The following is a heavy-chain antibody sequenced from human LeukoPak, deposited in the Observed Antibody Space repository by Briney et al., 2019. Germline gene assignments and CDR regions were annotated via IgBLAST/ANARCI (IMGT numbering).Heavy chain of an antibody. CDR3: AKDWYDYIWGSYRVPFDY. V-gene: IGHV3-23*01. Sequence: GGSLRLSCAASGFTFSSYAMSWVRQAPGKGLEWVSAISGSGGSTYYADPVKGRFTISRDNSKNTLYLQMNSLRAEDTAVYYCAKDWYDYIWGSYRVPFDYWGQGTLVTVSS. J-gene: IGHJ4*02. CDR2: ISGSGGST. D-gene: IGHD3-16*02. CDR1: GFTFSSYA.